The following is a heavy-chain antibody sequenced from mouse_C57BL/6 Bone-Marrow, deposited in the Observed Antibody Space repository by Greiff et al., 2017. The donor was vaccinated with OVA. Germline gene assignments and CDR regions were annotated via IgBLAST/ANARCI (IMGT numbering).Heavy chain of an antibody. CDR1: GFTFSSYG. V-gene: IGHV5-6*01. Sequence: EVKLVESGGDLVKPGGSLKLSCAASGFTFSSYGMSWVRQTPDKRLEWVATISSGGSYTYYPDSVKGRFTISRDNAKNTLYLQMSSLKSEDTAMYYCARAVTADNYALDYWGQGTSVTVSS. D-gene: IGHD1-2*01. CDR2: ISSGGSYT. J-gene: IGHJ4*01. CDR3: ARAVTADNYALDY.